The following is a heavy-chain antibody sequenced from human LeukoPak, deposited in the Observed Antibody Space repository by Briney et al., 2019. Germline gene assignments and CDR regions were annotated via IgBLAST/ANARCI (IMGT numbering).Heavy chain of an antibody. J-gene: IGHJ4*02. Sequence: PSQTLSLTCTVSGGSISSGSNYWRWIRQPAGTGLEWIGRIYTSGSTNYNPSLKSRVTISVDTSKNQFSLKLSSVTAADTAVYYCARFPGYSYGPHFDYWGQGTLVTVSS. CDR3: ARFPGYSYGPHFDY. CDR1: GGSISSGSNY. D-gene: IGHD5-18*01. CDR2: IYTSGST. V-gene: IGHV4-61*02.